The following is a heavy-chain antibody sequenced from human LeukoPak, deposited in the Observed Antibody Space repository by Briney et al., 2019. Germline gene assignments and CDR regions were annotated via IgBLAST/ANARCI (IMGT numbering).Heavy chain of an antibody. D-gene: IGHD1-26*01. J-gene: IGHJ3*02. Sequence: GGSLRLSCAASGFTFDDYAMHWVRQAPGKGLEWVSGISWNSGSIGYADSVKGRFTISRDNAKNSLYLQMNSLRAEDTAVYYCARDLYRRMGGAKGAFDIWGQGTMVTVSS. CDR3: ARDLYRRMGGAKGAFDI. CDR1: GFTFDDYA. V-gene: IGHV3-9*01. CDR2: ISWNSGSI.